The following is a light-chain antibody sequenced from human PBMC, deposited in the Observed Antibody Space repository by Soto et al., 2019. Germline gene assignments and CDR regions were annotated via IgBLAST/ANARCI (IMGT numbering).Light chain of an antibody. CDR3: QQYYSYPRT. J-gene: IGKJ1*01. Sequence: AIRMTQSPSSFSASTGDRVTITCRASQGISSYLAWYRQKPGKAPKLLIYAASTLQSGVPSRFSGSGSGTDFTLTISCLQSEDCATYYCQQYYSYPRTFGQGTKVEIK. CDR2: AAS. V-gene: IGKV1-8*01. CDR1: QGISSY.